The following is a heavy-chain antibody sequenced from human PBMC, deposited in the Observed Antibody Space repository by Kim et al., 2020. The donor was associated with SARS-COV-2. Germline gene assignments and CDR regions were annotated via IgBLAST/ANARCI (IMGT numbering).Heavy chain of an antibody. V-gene: IGHV4-39*01. Sequence: GSTYYNPSLKSRVTISVDTSKNQFSLKLSSVTAADTAVYYCAIVVGYFDYWGQGTLVTVSS. D-gene: IGHD2-2*01. CDR3: AIVVGYFDY. J-gene: IGHJ4*02. CDR2: GST.